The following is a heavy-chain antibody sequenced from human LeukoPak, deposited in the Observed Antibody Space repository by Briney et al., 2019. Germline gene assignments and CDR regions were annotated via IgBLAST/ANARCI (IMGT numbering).Heavy chain of an antibody. CDR1: GFTFGNYA. D-gene: IGHD1-26*01. J-gene: IGHJ6*03. CDR2: ISDSGGST. V-gene: IGHV3-23*01. Sequence: PGGSLRLSCAASGFTFGNYAMSWVRQAPGKGLEWVSTISDSGGSTYYADSVKGRFTISRDNSKNTLYLQMNSLRAEDTAVYYCARDGPLWELRRAYYYYMDVWGKGTTVTVSS. CDR3: ARDGPLWELRRAYYYYMDV.